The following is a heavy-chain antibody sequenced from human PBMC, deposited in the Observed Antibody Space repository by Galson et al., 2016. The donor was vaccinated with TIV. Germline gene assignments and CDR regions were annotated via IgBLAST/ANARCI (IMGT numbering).Heavy chain of an antibody. CDR2: FNPDSGAT. CDR3: ARVNWARAFDY. V-gene: IGHV1-2*02. D-gene: IGHD7-27*01. J-gene: IGHJ4*02. CDR1: GGSFSSYV. Sequence: SVKVSCKASGGSFSSYVFNWVRQAPGQGLEWLGWFNPDSGATQYAQKFQGRVTMTRDTSISTAYMELRRLISDDTAVYYCARVNWARAFDYWGQGTQVTVSS.